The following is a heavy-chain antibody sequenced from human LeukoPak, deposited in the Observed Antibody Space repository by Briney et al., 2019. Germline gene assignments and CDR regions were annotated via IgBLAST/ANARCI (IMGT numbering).Heavy chain of an antibody. D-gene: IGHD2-8*02. CDR2: INQDGREK. Sequence: GGSLRLSCVASGFTFSNHWMNWVRQAPGKGLECVANINQDGREKNYVDSVKGRFTISRDNAKNSLYLQMNSLRVEDTAVYYCVRGTGYWGQGTLVTVSS. V-gene: IGHV3-7*04. CDR1: GFTFSNHW. J-gene: IGHJ4*02. CDR3: VRGTGY.